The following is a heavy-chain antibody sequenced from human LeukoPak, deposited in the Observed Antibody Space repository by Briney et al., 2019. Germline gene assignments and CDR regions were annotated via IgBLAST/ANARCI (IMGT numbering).Heavy chain of an antibody. CDR1: GASITSTNYF. J-gene: IGHJ4*02. D-gene: IGHD6-19*01. V-gene: IGHV4-61*02. CDR2: LYASGST. Sequence: SETLSLTCNVSGASITSTNYFWSWIRQPAGKGLQWIGRLYASGSTDYNPSLKSRVTISGDTSKNQFSLTLSSVTAADTAVYYCARGRTWYSSGWYSIGFDYWGQGTLVTVSS. CDR3: ARGRTWYSSGWYSIGFDY.